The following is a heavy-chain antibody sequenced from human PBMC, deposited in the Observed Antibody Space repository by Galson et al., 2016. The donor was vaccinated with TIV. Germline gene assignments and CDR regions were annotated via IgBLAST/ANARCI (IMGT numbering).Heavy chain of an antibody. Sequence: SLRLSCAASGFTFSSFAMSWVRQAPGKGLEWVSRISAGGGRTNYADSVKGRFTISRDNPKNTLYLQMSSLSADDTAVYFCAKMDSSGFDYVRRFDFWGQGTLATVSS. J-gene: IGHJ4*02. CDR2: ISAGGGRT. V-gene: IGHV3-23*01. D-gene: IGHD3-22*01. CDR3: AKMDSSGFDYVRRFDF. CDR1: GFTFSSFA.